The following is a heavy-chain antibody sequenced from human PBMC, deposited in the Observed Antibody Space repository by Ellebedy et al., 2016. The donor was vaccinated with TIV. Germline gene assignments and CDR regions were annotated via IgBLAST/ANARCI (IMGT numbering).Heavy chain of an antibody. J-gene: IGHJ4*02. CDR3: ARGYDIFDY. D-gene: IGHD5-12*01. CDR1: GFTFSSYG. CDR2: LWYDGTSK. V-gene: IGHV3-33*08. Sequence: GGSLRLXXAASGFTFSSYGMHWVRQAPGKGLEWVAVLWYDGTSKHYADSAKGRFTISRDNSKNTLYLQMNSLRVEDTAVYYCARGYDIFDYWGQGTLVTVSS.